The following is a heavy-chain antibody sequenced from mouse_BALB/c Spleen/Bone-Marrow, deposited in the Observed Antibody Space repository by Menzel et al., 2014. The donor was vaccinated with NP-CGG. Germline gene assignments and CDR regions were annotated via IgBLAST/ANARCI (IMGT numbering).Heavy chain of an antibody. J-gene: IGHJ4*01. Sequence: QVQLQQSVAELVKPGASVKLSCKASGYTFTSYYMYWVKQRPGQGLEWIGEINPSNGGTNFNEKFKSKATLTVDKSSSTAYMQLSSLTSGDSAVYYCTRREYYRYDRAMDYWGQGTSVTVSS. D-gene: IGHD2-14*01. CDR3: TRREYYRYDRAMDY. CDR1: GYTFTSYY. V-gene: IGHV1S81*02. CDR2: INPSNGGT.